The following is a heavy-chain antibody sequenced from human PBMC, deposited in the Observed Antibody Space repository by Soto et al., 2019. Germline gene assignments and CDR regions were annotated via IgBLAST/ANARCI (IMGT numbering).Heavy chain of an antibody. CDR2: IIASGSST. D-gene: IGHD3-16*01. CDR3: ATSPGRFGSTFDF. V-gene: IGHV3-23*01. Sequence: EVQLLESGGGLVQPGGSLRLSCAASGFTFSNKAMNWVRQTPGKGLGWVSTIIASGSSTYYADSVIGRFTISRDNSKNTLYLQINSLRAEDTAIYYCATSPGRFGSTFDFWGQGTLVSVSS. J-gene: IGHJ5*01. CDR1: GFTFSNKA.